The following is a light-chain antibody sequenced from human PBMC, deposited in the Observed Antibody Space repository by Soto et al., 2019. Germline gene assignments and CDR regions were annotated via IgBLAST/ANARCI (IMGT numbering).Light chain of an antibody. Sequence: EVVLTQSPATLSLSPGDRATLSCRASQSVSYYLAWYQQKPGQAPRLLIYDASNRATGTPARFSGSGSGTDFTLTISSLEAEDFAVYYCQQRSDWPPRTFGQGTKLEI. CDR2: DAS. J-gene: IGKJ2*01. V-gene: IGKV3-11*01. CDR1: QSVSYY. CDR3: QQRSDWPPRT.